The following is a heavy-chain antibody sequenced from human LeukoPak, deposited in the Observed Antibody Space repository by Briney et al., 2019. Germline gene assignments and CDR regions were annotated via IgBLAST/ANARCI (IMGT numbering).Heavy chain of an antibody. D-gene: IGHD3-22*01. CDR3: ARSPYYDSSGLPFDY. CDR1: GGTFSSYA. V-gene: IGHV1-69*04. J-gene: IGHJ4*02. Sequence: AASVKVSCKASGGTFSSYAIRWVRQAPGQGLEWMGRIIPILGIANYAQKFQGRVTITADKSTSTAYMELSSLRSEDTAVYYCARSPYYDSSGLPFDYWGQGTMVTVSS. CDR2: IIPILGIA.